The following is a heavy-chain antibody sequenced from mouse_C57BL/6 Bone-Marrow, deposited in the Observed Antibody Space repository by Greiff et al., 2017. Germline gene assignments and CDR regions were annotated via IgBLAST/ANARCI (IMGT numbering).Heavy chain of an antibody. CDR1: GFTFSSYG. CDR3: ARHNV. CDR2: ISSGGSYT. J-gene: IGHJ3*01. D-gene: IGHD1-3*01. V-gene: IGHV5-6*02. Sequence: DVKLVESGGDLVKPGGSLKLSCAASGFTFSSYGMSWVRQTPDKRLEWVATISSGGSYTYYPDSVKGRFTISRDNAKNTLYLQMSSLKSADTAMYYCARHNVWGQGTLVTVSA.